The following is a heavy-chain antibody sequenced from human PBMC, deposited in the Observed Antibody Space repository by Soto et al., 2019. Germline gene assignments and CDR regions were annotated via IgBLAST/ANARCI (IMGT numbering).Heavy chain of an antibody. D-gene: IGHD6-6*01. CDR2: FDPEDGET. CDR1: GYTLTELS. J-gene: IGHJ6*02. CDR3: ATDTRIAARPDYYYGMDV. V-gene: IGHV1-24*01. Sequence: QVQLVQSGAEVKKPGASVKVSCKVSGYTLTELSMHWVRQAPGKGLEWMGGFDPEDGETIYAQKFQGRVTMTEDTSTDTAYMELSSLRSEDTAVYYCATDTRIAARPDYYYGMDVWGQGTTVTVSS.